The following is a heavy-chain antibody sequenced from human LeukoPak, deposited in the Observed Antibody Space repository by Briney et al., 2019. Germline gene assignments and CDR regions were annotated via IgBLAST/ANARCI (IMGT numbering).Heavy chain of an antibody. D-gene: IGHD3-22*01. J-gene: IGHJ4*02. CDR2: IKQDGGEK. CDR1: EFTFSSYW. Sequence: TGGSLRLSCAASEFTFSSYWMSWVRQAPGKGLEWVANIKQDGGEKYYLDSVKGRFTISKDNAKNSLYLQMNSLRAEDTAVYYCARGEYYYDSSGYYFDYWGQGTLVTVSS. CDR3: ARGEYYYDSSGYYFDY. V-gene: IGHV3-7*01.